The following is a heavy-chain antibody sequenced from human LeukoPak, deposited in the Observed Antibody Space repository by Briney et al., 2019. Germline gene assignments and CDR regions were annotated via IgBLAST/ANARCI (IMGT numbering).Heavy chain of an antibody. D-gene: IGHD5-18*01. CDR3: ARTYGGRGQPIQLWRKDYYYMDV. J-gene: IGHJ6*03. Sequence: PSQTLSLTCTVSGGSISSGGYYWSWIRQHPGKGLEWIGYIYYSGSTYYNPSLKSRVTISVDTSKNQFSLKLSSVTAADTAVYYCARTYGGRGQPIQLWRKDYYYMDVWGKGTTVTVSS. V-gene: IGHV4-31*03. CDR1: GGSISSGGYY. CDR2: IYYSGST.